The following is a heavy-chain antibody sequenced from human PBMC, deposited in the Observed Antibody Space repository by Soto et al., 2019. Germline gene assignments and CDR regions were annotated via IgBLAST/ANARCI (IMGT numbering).Heavy chain of an antibody. V-gene: IGHV1-46*01. Sequence: ASVKVSWKAAGYAITIYYMHWVRQAPRQGLEWMGIINPSGGSTSYAQKFQGRVTMTRDTSTSTVYMELSSLRSEDTAVYYCARGDYDILTGYSNGMDVWGQGTTVTVSS. CDR1: GYAITIYY. D-gene: IGHD3-9*01. CDR3: ARGDYDILTGYSNGMDV. CDR2: INPSGGST. J-gene: IGHJ6*02.